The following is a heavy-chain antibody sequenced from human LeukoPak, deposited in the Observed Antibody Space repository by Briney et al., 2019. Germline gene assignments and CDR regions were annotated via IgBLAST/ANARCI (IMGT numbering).Heavy chain of an antibody. Sequence: PGGSLRLSCAASGFTFSSYSRNWVRQAPGKGLEWVSSISSSSSYIYYADSVKGRFTISRDNAKNSLYLQMNSLRAEDTAVYYCAREDHGSGSYFDYWGQGTLVTVSS. CDR3: AREDHGSGSYFDY. V-gene: IGHV3-21*01. CDR1: GFTFSSYS. D-gene: IGHD3-10*01. CDR2: ISSSSSYI. J-gene: IGHJ4*02.